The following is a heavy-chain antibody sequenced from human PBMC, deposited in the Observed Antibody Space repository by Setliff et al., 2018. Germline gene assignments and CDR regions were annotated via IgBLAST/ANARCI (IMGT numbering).Heavy chain of an antibody. Sequence: GGSLRLSCAASGFTFRSYTMNWVRQAPGKGLEWVSSISTSSYPYYADSVKGRFTITGDNSKNARSLQMNSLGAEDTAGDYCAKGDYGSGSYYKGWGQGTLVTVSS. J-gene: IGHJ4*02. CDR2: ISTSSYP. D-gene: IGHD3-10*01. V-gene: IGHV3-21*01. CDR1: GFTFRSYT. CDR3: AKGDYGSGSYYKG.